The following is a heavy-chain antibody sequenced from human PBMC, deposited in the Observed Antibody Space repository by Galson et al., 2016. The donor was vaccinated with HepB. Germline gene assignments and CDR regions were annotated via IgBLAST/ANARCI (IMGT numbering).Heavy chain of an antibody. Sequence: SLRLSCAASDFTVNSHYLTWVRQAPGKGLEWVSIIFSGGSTFYADSVKGRFTLSRDDSKNTLYLQMDSLRDEDTAVYFCARASMSHFDFWGQGILVTVSS. J-gene: IGHJ4*02. CDR1: DFTVNSHY. V-gene: IGHV3-53*01. CDR2: IFSGGST. CDR3: ARASMSHFDF.